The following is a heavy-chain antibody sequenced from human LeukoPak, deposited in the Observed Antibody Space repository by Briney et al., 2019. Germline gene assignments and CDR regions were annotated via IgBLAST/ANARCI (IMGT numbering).Heavy chain of an antibody. CDR2: IKSKTDGGTT. J-gene: IGHJ4*02. V-gene: IGHV3-15*01. CDR3: TTETGTSIYFDY. D-gene: IGHD1-1*01. CDR1: GFTFSNAW. Sequence: GGSLRLSCAASGFTFSNAWMSWVRQAPGKGLEWVGRIKSKTDGGTTDYAAPVKGRFTISGDDSKNTLYLQMNSLKTEDTAVYYCTTETGTSIYFDYWGQGTLVTVSS.